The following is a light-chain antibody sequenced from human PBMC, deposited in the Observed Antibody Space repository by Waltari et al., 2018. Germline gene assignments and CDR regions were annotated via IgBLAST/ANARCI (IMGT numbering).Light chain of an antibody. CDR3: QHLNSYPVT. CDR1: QGISSY. V-gene: IGKV1-9*01. CDR2: TAS. J-gene: IGKJ2*01. Sequence: DIQLTQSPSFLSASAGDRVTITCRASQGISSYLAWYQQKPGKAPKLLIYTASTLQSGVPSRFSGSGSGTEFTLTISSLQPEDFATYYCQHLNSYPVTFGQGTKLEIK.